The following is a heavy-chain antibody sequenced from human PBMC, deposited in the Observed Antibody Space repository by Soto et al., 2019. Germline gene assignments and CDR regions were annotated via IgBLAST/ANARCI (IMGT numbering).Heavy chain of an antibody. Sequence: SETLSLTCTVSGGSISSGGYYWSWIRQHPGKGKEWIGYIYYSGSTYYNPSLKSRVTISVDTSKNQFSLKLSSVTAADTAVYYCARDSKITMVRGVSYYYYYYMDVWGKGTTVTVSS. CDR3: ARDSKITMVRGVSYYYYYYMDV. J-gene: IGHJ6*03. D-gene: IGHD3-10*01. CDR2: IYYSGST. V-gene: IGHV4-31*03. CDR1: GGSISSGGYY.